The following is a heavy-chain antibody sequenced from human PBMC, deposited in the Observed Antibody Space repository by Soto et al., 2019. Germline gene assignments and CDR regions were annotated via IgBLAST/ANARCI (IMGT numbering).Heavy chain of an antibody. CDR1: GYTFSTYA. CDR2: INAGNGNR. CDR3: ARDQVVAGPGDY. Sequence: QVQLVQSGAEVKKPGASVKVSCNASGYTFSTYAMHWVRQAPGQRLEWMGWINAGNGNRKYSQKFQGRVTITRDTSASTAYMELSSLRSEDTAVYYCARDQVVAGPGDYWGQGTLVTVSS. J-gene: IGHJ4*02. D-gene: IGHD3-22*01. V-gene: IGHV1-3*01.